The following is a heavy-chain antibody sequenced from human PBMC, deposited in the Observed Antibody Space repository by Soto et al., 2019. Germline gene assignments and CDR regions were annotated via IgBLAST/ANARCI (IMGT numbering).Heavy chain of an antibody. CDR1: GGSISSYY. CDR3: ARHVSVDYFDY. V-gene: IGHV4-59*08. CDR2: IYYSGST. J-gene: IGHJ4*02. Sequence: ASETLSLTCTVSGGSISSYYWSWIRQPPGKGLEWIGYIYYSGSTNYNPSPKSRGTISVDTAKNQFSLKLSPGSAADTAVYYCARHVSVDYFDYWGQGALVTVSS.